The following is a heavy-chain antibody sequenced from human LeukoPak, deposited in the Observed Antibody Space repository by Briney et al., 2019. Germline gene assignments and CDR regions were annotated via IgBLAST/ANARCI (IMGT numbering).Heavy chain of an antibody. CDR2: IGTAGDT. J-gene: IGHJ3*02. Sequence: PGGSLRLSCAASGFTFSSYDMHWVRQATGKGLEWVSAIGTAGDTYYPGSVKGRFTISRENAKNSLYLQMNSLRAGDTAVYYCARSNGGGAFDIWGQGTMVTVSS. V-gene: IGHV3-13*01. CDR1: GFTFSSYD. CDR3: ARSNGGGAFDI. D-gene: IGHD3-16*01.